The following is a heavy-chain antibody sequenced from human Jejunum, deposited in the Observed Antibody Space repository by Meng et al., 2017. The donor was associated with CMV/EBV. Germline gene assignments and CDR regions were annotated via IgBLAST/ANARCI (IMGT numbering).Heavy chain of an antibody. D-gene: IGHD3-16*01. Sequence: QTNVQEGWPSHAETKPTAALNVTFSGFSLNTSGVGVRWMRQAPGKGLEWLGVIYRENEDRHYASQNHRIVITNGATKIHVVLTMTNMDPLDTATYYCADRHVGVSPWDGGDGDYWGQGTLVTVSS. CDR1: GFSLNTSGVG. V-gene: IGHV2-5*02. CDR2: IYRENED. CDR3: ADRHVGVSPWDGGDGDY. J-gene: IGHJ4*02.